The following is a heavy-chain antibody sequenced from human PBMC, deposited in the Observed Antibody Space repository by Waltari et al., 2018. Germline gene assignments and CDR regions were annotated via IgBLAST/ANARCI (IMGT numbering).Heavy chain of an antibody. Sequence: QVQLVESGGGLVKPGGSLRLSCAASGFTFSDYYMSWIRQAPGKGLEWVSYIISSGSTIYNADHVKGRLTISRDNAKNSLYLQMNSLRAEDTAVYYCARDATPYGDYVESVDGMDVWGQGTTVTVSS. J-gene: IGHJ6*02. D-gene: IGHD4-17*01. CDR3: ARDATPYGDYVESVDGMDV. CDR1: GFTFSDYY. V-gene: IGHV3-11*04. CDR2: IISSGSTI.